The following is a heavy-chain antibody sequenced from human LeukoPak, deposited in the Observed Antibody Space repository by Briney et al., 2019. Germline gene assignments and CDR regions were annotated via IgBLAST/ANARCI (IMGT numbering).Heavy chain of an antibody. D-gene: IGHD2-21*01. CDR3: ALIGVVIPPDTYDV. V-gene: IGHV3-30*02. J-gene: IGHJ3*01. CDR2: IRYDGSDS. Sequence: GGSLRLSCSAFGFTFGDYAFHWVRQAPGKGLEWLAFIRYDGSDSYYADSVKGRFTISRDNSKKTLYLQMDSLRTEDTAFYYCALIGVVIPPDTYDVWGQGTLVTVS. CDR1: GFTFGDYA.